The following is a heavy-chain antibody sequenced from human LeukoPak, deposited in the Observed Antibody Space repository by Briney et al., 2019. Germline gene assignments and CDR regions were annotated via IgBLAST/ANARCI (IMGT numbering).Heavy chain of an antibody. Sequence: SEPLSLTCPVSGGSISSYYWSWIRQPPGKGLEWIRYIYYSGSTKYNPSLKSRFTISVDTSKNQFSLKLSSVTAADTAVYYCARAEVKQQLVLGTWFDPWGQGTLVTVSS. CDR3: ARAEVKQQLVLGTWFDP. J-gene: IGHJ5*02. CDR2: IYYSGST. CDR1: GGSISSYY. D-gene: IGHD6-13*01. V-gene: IGHV4-59*01.